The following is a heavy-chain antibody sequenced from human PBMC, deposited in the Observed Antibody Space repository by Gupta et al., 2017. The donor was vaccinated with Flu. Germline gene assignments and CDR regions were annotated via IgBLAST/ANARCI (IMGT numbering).Heavy chain of an antibody. CDR2: TNPDGRST. D-gene: IGHD4-17*01. V-gene: IGHV3-74*03. Sequence: EMQLLESGGGLAQPGGSLRLSCAASGFTFSSSYLQWVRQAPGKGLVWVSRTNPDGRSTTYAESVKGRFTLSRDNAKKTLYLQMNSLGDDDTAVYYCATVTSGCWGDGTLVTVSS. CDR1: GFTFSSSY. CDR3: ATVTSGC. J-gene: IGHJ4*01.